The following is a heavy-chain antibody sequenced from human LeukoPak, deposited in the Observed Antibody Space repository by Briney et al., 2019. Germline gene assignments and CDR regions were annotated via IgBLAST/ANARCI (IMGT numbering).Heavy chain of an antibody. Sequence: SETLSLTCTVSGGSISTGGYYWIWIRQHPGKGLEWIGHIYYSGSTYYNPSLKSRVTISLDTSKNQFSLKLSSVTAADMAVYYCAREEDTALDYWGQGTLVTVSS. CDR1: GGSISTGGYY. V-gene: IGHV4-31*03. D-gene: IGHD4-17*01. CDR3: AREEDTALDY. CDR2: IYYSGST. J-gene: IGHJ4*02.